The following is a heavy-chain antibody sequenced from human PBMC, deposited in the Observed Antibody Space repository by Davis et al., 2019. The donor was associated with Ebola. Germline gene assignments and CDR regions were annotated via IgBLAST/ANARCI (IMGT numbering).Heavy chain of an antibody. J-gene: IGHJ5*02. CDR1: GGSFSGYY. Sequence: SETLSLTCAVYGGSFSGYYWSWIRQPPGKGLEWIGEINHSGSTNYNPSLKSRVTISVDTSKNQFSLKLSSVTAADTAVYYCARGGYNYGYLRGGGAFDPWGQGTLVTVSS. D-gene: IGHD5-18*01. CDR2: INHSGST. V-gene: IGHV4-34*01. CDR3: ARGGYNYGYLRGGGAFDP.